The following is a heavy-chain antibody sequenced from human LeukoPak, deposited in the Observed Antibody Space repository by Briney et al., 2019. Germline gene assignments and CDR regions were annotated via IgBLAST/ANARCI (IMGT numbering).Heavy chain of an antibody. V-gene: IGHV3-23*01. Sequence: GGSLRLSCAASGFTFSSYGMSWVRRAPGKGLEWVSAISGSGGSTYYADSVKGRFTISRDNSKNTLYLQMNSLRAEDTAVYYCAKNGYCSSTSCNHYYYYYMDVWGKGTTVTISS. CDR3: AKNGYCSSTSCNHYYYYYMDV. CDR1: GFTFSSYG. J-gene: IGHJ6*03. D-gene: IGHD2-2*03. CDR2: ISGSGGST.